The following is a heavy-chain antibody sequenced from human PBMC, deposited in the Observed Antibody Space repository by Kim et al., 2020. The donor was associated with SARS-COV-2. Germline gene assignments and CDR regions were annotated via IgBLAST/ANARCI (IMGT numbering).Heavy chain of an antibody. CDR2: INPSGSGT. CDR3: AREGRETYKFDY. D-gene: IGHD1-1*01. Sequence: ASVKVSCKASGYSFTTYYMHWVRQAPGQGLEWMGIINPSGSGTGSAQKFQGRVTMTWDTSTSTVYMELSSLRSEDTAVYYCAREGRETYKFDYWGPGTLVTVSS. CDR1: GYSFTTYY. V-gene: IGHV1-46*01. J-gene: IGHJ4*02.